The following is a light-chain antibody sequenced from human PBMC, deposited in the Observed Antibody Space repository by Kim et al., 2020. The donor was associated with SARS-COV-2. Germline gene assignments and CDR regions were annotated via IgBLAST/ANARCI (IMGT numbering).Light chain of an antibody. CDR3: QSYDGSRGV. J-gene: IGLJ3*02. Sequence: GKTLTSSCTRSGGNIAVNYVQWYQQRPGSSPITVIYEDNHRPSRVPDRFSGSIDSSSNSASLTISGLKTEDEADYYCQSYDGSRGVFGGGTQLTVL. V-gene: IGLV6-57*01. CDR2: EDN. CDR1: GGNIAVNY.